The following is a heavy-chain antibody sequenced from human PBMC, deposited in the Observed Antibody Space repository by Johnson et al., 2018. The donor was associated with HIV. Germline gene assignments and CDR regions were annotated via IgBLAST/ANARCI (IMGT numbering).Heavy chain of an antibody. V-gene: IGHV3-30*04. Sequence: MQLVESGGGVVQPGRSLRLSCAASGFTFSSYAMHWVRQAPGKGLEWVAVISYDGSNKNYADSVKGRFTISRDNSKNTLYLQMNSLRAEDTAVYYCATSTASDAFDIWGQGTMVTVSS. CDR2: ISYDGSNK. CDR3: ATSTASDAFDI. CDR1: GFTFSSYA. D-gene: IGHD1-1*01. J-gene: IGHJ3*02.